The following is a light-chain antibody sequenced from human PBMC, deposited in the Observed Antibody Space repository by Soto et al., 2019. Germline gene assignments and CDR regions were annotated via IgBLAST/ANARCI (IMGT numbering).Light chain of an antibody. CDR2: DAS. CDR3: QQGGSWPLN. CDR1: QSVNRY. J-gene: IGKJ4*01. Sequence: PGDRGTLSCRASQSVNRYLAWDPQKPGQVPRLLIYDASNRATGVPSRFSGSASGTDFTLTISSLEPEDFAVYYCQQGGSWPLNIGGGTKVEIK. V-gene: IGKV3-11*01.